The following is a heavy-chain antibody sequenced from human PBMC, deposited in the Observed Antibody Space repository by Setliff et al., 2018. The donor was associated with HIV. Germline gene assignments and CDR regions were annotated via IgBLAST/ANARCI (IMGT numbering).Heavy chain of an antibody. CDR1: GGTFSSYA. D-gene: IGHD1-26*01. CDR2: IIPIFGTA. J-gene: IGHJ6*03. CDR3: ARAHSGSCYYYYYMDV. Sequence: SVKVSCKASGGTFSSYAISWVRQAPGQGLEWMGGIIPIFGTANYAQKFQGRVTITADESSSTAYMELSSLRSEDTAVYYCARAHSGSCYYYYYMDVWGKGTTVTVSS. V-gene: IGHV1-69*13.